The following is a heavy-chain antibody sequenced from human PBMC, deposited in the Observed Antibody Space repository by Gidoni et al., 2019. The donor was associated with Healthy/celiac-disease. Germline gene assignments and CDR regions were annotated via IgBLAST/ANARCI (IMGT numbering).Heavy chain of an antibody. J-gene: IGHJ4*02. CDR2: ISYDGSNK. CDR3: ARDGPLVGASYFDY. CDR1: GFTFSSYA. D-gene: IGHD1-26*01. Sequence: QVQLVESGGGVVQPGRSLRLSCAASGFTFSSYAMHWVRQAPGKGLEWVAVISYDGSNKYYADSVKGRFTISRDNSKNTLYLQMNSLRAEDTAVYYCARDGPLVGASYFDYWGQGTLVTVSS. V-gene: IGHV3-30*01.